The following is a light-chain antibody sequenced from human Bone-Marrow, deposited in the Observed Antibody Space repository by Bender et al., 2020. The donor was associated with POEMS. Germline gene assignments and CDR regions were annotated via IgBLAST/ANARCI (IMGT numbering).Light chain of an antibody. V-gene: IGLV2-14*01. Sequence: QSALTQPASVSGSPGQSITISCTGTSSDIGDYNFVSWYQQHPGNAPNLMIYEVTNRPSGVSYRFSGSKSGNTASLTISGLQADDEADYYCSSYTGSYTLLFGGGTRLTVL. CDR3: SSYTGSYTLL. J-gene: IGLJ2*01. CDR2: EVT. CDR1: SSDIGDYNF.